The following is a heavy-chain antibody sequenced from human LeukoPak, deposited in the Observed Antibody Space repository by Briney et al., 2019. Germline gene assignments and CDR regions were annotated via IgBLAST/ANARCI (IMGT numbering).Heavy chain of an antibody. CDR1: GFTFSSYW. CDR3: ARVGVDTALVYYFGY. V-gene: IGHV3-74*01. CDR2: FSSDGSNT. D-gene: IGHD5-18*01. Sequence: GGALRLSCAASGFTFSSYWIHWVRQAPGKGLVWVSRFSSDGSNTNHSDSVKGPFNIPRHHSKNPLYLQMNSLRAEDTALYYCARVGVDTALVYYFGYWGQGTLVNVS. J-gene: IGHJ4*02.